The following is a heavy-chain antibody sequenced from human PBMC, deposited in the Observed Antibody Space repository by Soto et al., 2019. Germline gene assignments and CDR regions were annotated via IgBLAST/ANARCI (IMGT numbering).Heavy chain of an antibody. D-gene: IGHD6-13*01. V-gene: IGHV4-39*01. J-gene: IGHJ4*02. CDR3: ARQGWGGQQLATFDY. CDR2: IYYSGST. Sequence: SETLSLTCTVSGGSISSSSYYWGWIRQPPGKGLEWIGSIYYSGSTYYNPSLKSRVTISVDTSKNQFSLKLSSVTAADTAVYYCARQGWGGQQLATFDYWGQGTLVTVSS. CDR1: GGSISSSSYY.